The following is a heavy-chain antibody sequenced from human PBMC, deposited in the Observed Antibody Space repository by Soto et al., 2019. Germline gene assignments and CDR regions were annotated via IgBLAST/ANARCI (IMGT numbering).Heavy chain of an antibody. CDR1: GFTFSSYA. Sequence: EVQLLESGGGLVQPGGSLRLSCAASGFTFSSYAMSWVRQAPGKGLEWVSAISGSGGSTYYADSVKGRFIISRDNSKNPLYLQMDSLRAEDMAVYYCAKLTGAGYAFDIWGQGTMVTVSS. CDR3: AKLTGAGYAFDI. D-gene: IGHD1-26*01. CDR2: ISGSGGST. J-gene: IGHJ3*02. V-gene: IGHV3-23*01.